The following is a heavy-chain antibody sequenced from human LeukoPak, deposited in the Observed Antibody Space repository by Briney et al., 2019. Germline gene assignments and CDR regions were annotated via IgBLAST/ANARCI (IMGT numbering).Heavy chain of an antibody. CDR2: IYTSGST. J-gene: IGHJ6*03. D-gene: IGHD1-26*01. CDR1: GGSFSGYY. CDR3: ARDHSYRGGVYYYYYMDV. Sequence: SETLSLACAVYGGSFSGYYWSWIRQPAGKGLEWIGRIYTSGSTNYNPSLKSRVTMSVDTSKNQFSLKLSSVTAADTAVYYCARDHSYRGGVYYYYYMDVWGKGTTVTISS. V-gene: IGHV4-4*07.